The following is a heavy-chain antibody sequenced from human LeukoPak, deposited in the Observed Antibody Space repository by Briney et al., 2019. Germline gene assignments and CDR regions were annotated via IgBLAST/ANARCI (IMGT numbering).Heavy chain of an antibody. J-gene: IGHJ6*02. CDR3: ARGYYGSGSYYNAEKHGMDV. V-gene: IGHV3-21*01. Sequence: KPGGSLRLSCAASGFTFSSYTMNWVRQAPGKGLEWVSSISGSSGYIYYADSLKGRFTISRDNAKNSLYLQMNSLRAEDTAVYYCARGYYGSGSYYNAEKHGMDVWGQGTTVTVSS. D-gene: IGHD3-10*01. CDR2: ISGSSGYI. CDR1: GFTFSSYT.